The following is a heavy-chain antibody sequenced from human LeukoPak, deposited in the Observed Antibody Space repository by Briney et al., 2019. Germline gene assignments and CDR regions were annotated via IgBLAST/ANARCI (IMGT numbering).Heavy chain of an antibody. V-gene: IGHV5-51*01. CDR2: IYPGGSDT. D-gene: IGHD6-19*01. CDR1: GYTFTSYW. Sequence: GESLKISCEGSGYTFTSYWIGWVRQMPGKGLEWMGIIYPGGSDTRYSPSFQGQVTISADKSISTAYLQWSSLKASDTAMYYCARTPGIAVAGAFDYWGQGTLVTVSS. CDR3: ARTPGIAVAGAFDY. J-gene: IGHJ4*02.